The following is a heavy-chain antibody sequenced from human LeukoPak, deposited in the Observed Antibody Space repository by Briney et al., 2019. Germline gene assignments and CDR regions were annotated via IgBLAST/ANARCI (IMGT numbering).Heavy chain of an antibody. CDR2: IYYTRAT. V-gene: IGHV4-59*08. Sequence: SETLSLTCTASGGSISTYWTWIRQPPGKGLEWIGYIYYTRATSYNPSLKSRVIISVDTSKKQFSLKLTSVTAADTAVYYCARYGGSGWVIDNWGQGTLVTVSS. CDR1: GGSISTY. J-gene: IGHJ4*02. D-gene: IGHD6-19*01. CDR3: ARYGGSGWVIDN.